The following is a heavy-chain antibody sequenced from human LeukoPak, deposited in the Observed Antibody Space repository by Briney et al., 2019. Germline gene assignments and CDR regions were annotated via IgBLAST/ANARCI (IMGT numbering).Heavy chain of an antibody. CDR3: ARGILGAAGAYFDY. V-gene: IGHV4-39*07. CDR1: SASISSSPYY. Sequence: PSETLSLTCTVSSASISSSPYYWGWIRQAPGKGLEWIGEIYHSGSTNYNPSLKSRVTISVDKSKNQFSLKLSSVTAADTAVYYCARGILGAAGAYFDYWGQGTLVTVSS. D-gene: IGHD6-13*01. J-gene: IGHJ4*02. CDR2: IYHSGST.